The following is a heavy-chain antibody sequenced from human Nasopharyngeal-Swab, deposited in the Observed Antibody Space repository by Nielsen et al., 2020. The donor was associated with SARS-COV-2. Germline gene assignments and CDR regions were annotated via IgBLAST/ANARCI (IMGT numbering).Heavy chain of an antibody. J-gene: IGHJ4*02. CDR3: ARDSPWQELDY. V-gene: IGHV3-74*01. D-gene: IGHD1-1*01. Sequence: GGSLRLSCAASGFTFSTYWMSWVRQAPGKGLVWVSGISSDESTTTYADSVKGRFTISRDNTKNTLYLQMNSLRAEDTAVYYCARDSPWQELDYWGQGTLVTVSS. CDR1: GFTFSTYW. CDR2: ISSDESTT.